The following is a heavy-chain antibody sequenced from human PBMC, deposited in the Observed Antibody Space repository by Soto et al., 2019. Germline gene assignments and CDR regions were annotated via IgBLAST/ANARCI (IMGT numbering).Heavy chain of an antibody. CDR2: ISGGGDRT. CDR1: GFTFINYA. D-gene: IGHD2-2*01. CDR3: ARKVLGSTSRPDWWYFAL. J-gene: IGHJ2*01. V-gene: IGHV3-23*01. Sequence: EVQLLESGGGLVQPGGSLRLSCVGSGFTFINYAMNWVRQTPGKGLEWVSGISGGGDRTFDADSVKGRFTISRDNSKNTVNLQMNSLRADDTAVYYCARKVLGSTSRPDWWYFALWGRGTLVTVSS.